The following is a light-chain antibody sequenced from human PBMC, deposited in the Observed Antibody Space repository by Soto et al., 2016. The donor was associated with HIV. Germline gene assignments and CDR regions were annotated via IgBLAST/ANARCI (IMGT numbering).Light chain of an antibody. J-gene: IGKJ5*01. Sequence: DIVMTQSPLTLSVTPGEPASISCRSSQSLLHSNGYYYLTWYLQKPGQSPRLLMYLGSTRASWVPDRFSGSGSGTDFTLKISRVEADDIGVYYCMQALQTPLTFGQGTRLEI. V-gene: IGKV2-28*01. CDR2: LGS. CDR3: MQALQTPLT. CDR1: QSLLHSNGYYY.